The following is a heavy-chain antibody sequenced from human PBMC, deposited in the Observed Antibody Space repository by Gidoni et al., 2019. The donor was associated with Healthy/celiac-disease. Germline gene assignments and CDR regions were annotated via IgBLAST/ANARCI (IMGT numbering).Heavy chain of an antibody. CDR3: ARGRKYYYDSSAVDY. CDR1: GGSFSGYY. J-gene: IGHJ4*02. D-gene: IGHD3-22*01. CDR2: INHSGST. Sequence: QVQLQQWGAGLLKPSETLSLTCAVYGGSFSGYYWSWIRQPPGKGLEWIGEINHSGSTNYNPSLKSRVTISVDTYKNQFSLKLSSVTAADTAVYYCARGRKYYYDSSAVDYWGQGTLVTVSS. V-gene: IGHV4-34*01.